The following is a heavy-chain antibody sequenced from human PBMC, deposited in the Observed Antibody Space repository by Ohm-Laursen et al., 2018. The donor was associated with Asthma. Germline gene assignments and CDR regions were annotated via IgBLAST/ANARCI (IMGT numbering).Heavy chain of an antibody. CDR2: GGSYYDGGLK. V-gene: IGHV3-30*03. CDR3: ARDVMEWYLPAFDF. CDR1: GYTFSRYS. D-gene: IGHD3-3*01. Sequence: LSLTCAASGYTFSRYSIHWVRQAPGKGLEWVAVGGSYYDGGLKYYADSVNGRFTVSRDDSKNTLYLQMNSLRPDDTAVYYCARDVMEWYLPAFDFWGQGTLVTVSS. J-gene: IGHJ4*02.